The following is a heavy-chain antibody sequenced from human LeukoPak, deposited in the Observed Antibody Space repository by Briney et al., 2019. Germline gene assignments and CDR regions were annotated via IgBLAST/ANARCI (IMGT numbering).Heavy chain of an antibody. CDR3: ARALGYCSGGSCHT. J-gene: IGHJ4*02. Sequence: ASVKVSXKASGYTFTGYYMHWVRQAPGQGLEWMGRINPNSGGTNFAQKFQGRVTMTRDTSISTAYMELSRLRSDDTAVYYCARALGYCSGGSCHTWGQGTLVTVSS. D-gene: IGHD2-15*01. V-gene: IGHV1-2*06. CDR2: INPNSGGT. CDR1: GYTFTGYY.